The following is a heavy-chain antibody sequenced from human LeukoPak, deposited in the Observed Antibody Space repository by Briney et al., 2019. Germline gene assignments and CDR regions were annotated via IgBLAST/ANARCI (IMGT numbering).Heavy chain of an antibody. J-gene: IGHJ5*02. CDR3: AKDRDLDTIPGS. CDR1: GFTFSNDW. D-gene: IGHD5-12*01. CDR2: ISYDGSNK. V-gene: IGHV3-30*18. Sequence: GGSLRLSCAASGFTFSNDWMGWVRQAPGKGLEWVAVISYDGSNKYYADSVKGRFTISRDNSKNTLYLQMNSLRAEDTAVYYCAKDRDLDTIPGSWGQGTLVTVSS.